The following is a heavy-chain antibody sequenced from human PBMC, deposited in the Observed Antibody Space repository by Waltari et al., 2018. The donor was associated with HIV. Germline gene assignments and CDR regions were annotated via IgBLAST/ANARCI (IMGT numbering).Heavy chain of an antibody. D-gene: IGHD3-3*01. J-gene: IGHJ4*02. CDR1: GFTFSSYA. V-gene: IGHV3-30*04. CDR3: ARDGHDFWSGSIDY. CDR2: ISYDGSNK. Sequence: QVQLVESGGGVVQPGRSLRLSCAASGFTFSSYAMHWVRQAPGKGLEWVAVISYDGSNKYYAYSVKGRFTISRDNSKNTLYLQMNSLRAEDTAVYYCARDGHDFWSGSIDYWGQGTLVTVSS.